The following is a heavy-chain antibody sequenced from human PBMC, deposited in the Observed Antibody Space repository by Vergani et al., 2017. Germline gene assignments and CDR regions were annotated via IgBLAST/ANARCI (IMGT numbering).Heavy chain of an antibody. J-gene: IGHJ6*02. CDR3: ARDGSGPYCSGGSCYSRGLYYYYGMDV. D-gene: IGHD2-15*01. CDR1: GFTFSSYS. Sequence: EVQLVESGGGLVQPGGSLRLSCAASGFTFSSYSMNWVRQAPGKGLAWVSYISSSSSTIYYADSVKGRFTISRDNAKNSLYLQMNSLRAEDTAVYYCARDGSGPYCSGGSCYSRGLYYYYGMDVWGQXP. V-gene: IGHV3-48*01. CDR2: ISSSSSTI.